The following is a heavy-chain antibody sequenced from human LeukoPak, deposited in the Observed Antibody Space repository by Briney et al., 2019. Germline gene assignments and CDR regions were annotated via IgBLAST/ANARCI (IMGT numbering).Heavy chain of an antibody. Sequence: SETLSLTCTVSGGSISSSSYYWGWIRQPPGKGLEWIGSIYYSGSTYYSPSLKSRVTISVDTSKNQFSLKLSSVTAADTAVYYCARDGGPYWGTLNFFDYWGQGTLVTVSS. CDR2: IYYSGST. CDR1: GGSISSSSYY. D-gene: IGHD3-16*01. V-gene: IGHV4-39*02. CDR3: ARDGGPYWGTLNFFDY. J-gene: IGHJ4*02.